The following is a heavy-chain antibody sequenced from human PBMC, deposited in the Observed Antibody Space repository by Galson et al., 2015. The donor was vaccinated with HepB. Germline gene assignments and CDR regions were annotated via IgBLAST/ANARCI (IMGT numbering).Heavy chain of an antibody. Sequence: ETLSLTCSVSGDSISGYYWSWIRQPAGKGLEWIGRVYSSGNTNYNPSLISRVTMSVDTSKNRFSLELSSVTAADTAVYYCTRGGFGERTARHASDIWGHGIMVTVSS. CDR2: VYSSGNT. J-gene: IGHJ3*02. D-gene: IGHD3-10*01. CDR1: GDSISGYY. CDR3: TRGGFGERTARHASDI. V-gene: IGHV4-4*07.